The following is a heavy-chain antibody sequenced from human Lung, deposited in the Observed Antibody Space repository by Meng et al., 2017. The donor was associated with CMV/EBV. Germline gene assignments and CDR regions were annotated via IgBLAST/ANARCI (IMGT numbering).Heavy chain of an antibody. CDR3: ARDWRLMHSQPNWFDP. J-gene: IGHJ5*02. CDR1: GYTFTSSG. V-gene: IGHV1-18*01. D-gene: IGHD3-3*01. CDR2: ISTYNGNT. Sequence: ASVKVSCKASGYTFTSSGINCVLQAPGQGLEWMDWISTYNGNTYSAQNFQGGVTLTPATSTSAAYMELTTLRSDDTSVYYFARDWRLMHSQPNWFDPWGQGXLVTVSS.